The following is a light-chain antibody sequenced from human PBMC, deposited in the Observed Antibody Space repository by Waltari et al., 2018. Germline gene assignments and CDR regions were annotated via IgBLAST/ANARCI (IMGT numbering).Light chain of an antibody. J-gene: IGKJ1*01. CDR1: QSVSSN. CDR2: GAS. Sequence: EIVMTQSPATLSVSPGERATLSCRASQSVSSNLAWYQQKPGQAPRLLIYGASTRATGIPARFRGSGSGTEFTLTISSLQSEDFAVYYCHHYNNWPQTFGQGTKVEIK. V-gene: IGKV3-15*01. CDR3: HHYNNWPQT.